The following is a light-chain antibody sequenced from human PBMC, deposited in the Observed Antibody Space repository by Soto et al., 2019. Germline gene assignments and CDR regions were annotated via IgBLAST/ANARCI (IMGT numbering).Light chain of an antibody. J-gene: IGLJ1*01. Sequence: QSALTQPASVSGSPGQSITISCTGTSSDVGGYNYVSWYQQHPRKAPKLMIYEVSNRPSGVSNRFSGSKSGNTASLTISGLQAEDEADYYCSSYTSSSTRVFGTGTKPTVL. CDR1: SSDVGGYNY. CDR3: SSYTSSSTRV. CDR2: EVS. V-gene: IGLV2-14*01.